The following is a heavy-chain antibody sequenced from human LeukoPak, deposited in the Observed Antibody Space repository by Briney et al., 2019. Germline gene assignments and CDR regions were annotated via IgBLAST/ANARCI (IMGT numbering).Heavy chain of an antibody. CDR3: AKRLAARPNSSNWFDP. Sequence: GGSLRLSCAASGFTFSSYAMSWVRQAPGKGLEWVSAISGSGGSTYYADSVKGRFTISRDNSKNTLYLQMNSLRAEDTAVYYCAKRLAARPNSSNWFDPWGQGTLVTVSS. D-gene: IGHD6-6*01. CDR1: GFTFSSYA. J-gene: IGHJ5*02. V-gene: IGHV3-23*01. CDR2: ISGSGGST.